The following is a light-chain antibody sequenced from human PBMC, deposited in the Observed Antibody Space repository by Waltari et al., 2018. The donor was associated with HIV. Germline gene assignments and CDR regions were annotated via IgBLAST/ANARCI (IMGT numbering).Light chain of an antibody. V-gene: IGLV1-47*01. CDR3: ASWDDSLGGYWI. Sequence: QSVVTQPPSASGTLGQRVTISCSGGTSNIGSNYVYWYQHLPGTSPKLLIYMNDQLPSGVPDRISGSKSVTSASLAISGLRSEDEADYYCASWDDSLGGYWIFGGGTNLTVL. J-gene: IGLJ2*01. CDR1: TSNIGSNY. CDR2: MND.